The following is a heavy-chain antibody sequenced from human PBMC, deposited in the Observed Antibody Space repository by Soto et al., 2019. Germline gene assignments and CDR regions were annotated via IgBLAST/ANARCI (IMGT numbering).Heavy chain of an antibody. CDR3: ANQLRDLWKTETKQWLANDAFDI. D-gene: IGHD6-19*01. CDR2: ISGSGGST. J-gene: IGHJ3*02. Sequence: GGSLRLSCAASGFTFSSYAMSWVRQAPGKGLEWVSAISGSGGSTYYADSVKGRFTISRDNSKNTLYLQMNSLRAEDTAVYYCANQLRDLWKTETKQWLANDAFDIWGQGTMVTVSS. V-gene: IGHV3-23*01. CDR1: GFTFSSYA.